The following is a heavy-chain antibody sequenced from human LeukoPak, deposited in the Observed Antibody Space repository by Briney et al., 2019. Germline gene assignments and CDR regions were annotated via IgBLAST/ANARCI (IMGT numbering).Heavy chain of an antibody. D-gene: IGHD4-11*01. Sequence: GESLKISCKGSGYNFISYWIGWVRQMPGKGLEWMGIIYPGDSDSRYSPSFQGQVTTSVDKSISTAYLQWSSLKASDTAMYYCARGRAAVTDAFDIWGQGTMVTVSS. CDR1: GYNFISYW. CDR3: ARGRAAVTDAFDI. V-gene: IGHV5-51*01. CDR2: IYPGDSDS. J-gene: IGHJ3*02.